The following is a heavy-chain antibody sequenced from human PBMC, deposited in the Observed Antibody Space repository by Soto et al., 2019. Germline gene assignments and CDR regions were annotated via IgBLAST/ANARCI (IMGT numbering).Heavy chain of an antibody. Sequence: PSETLSLSCTVSGGSISSSSYYWGWIRQPPGKGLEWIGSIYYSGSTYYNPSLKSRVTISVDTSKNRFSLKLSSVTAADTAVYYCARHYYGSGSYYRLYHYYGMDVWGQGTTVTVSS. CDR1: GGSISSSSYY. V-gene: IGHV4-39*01. CDR2: IYYSGST. CDR3: ARHYYGSGSYYRLYHYYGMDV. J-gene: IGHJ6*02. D-gene: IGHD3-10*01.